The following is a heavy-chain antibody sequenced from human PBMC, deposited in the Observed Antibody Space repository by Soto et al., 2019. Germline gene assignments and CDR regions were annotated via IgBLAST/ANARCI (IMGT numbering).Heavy chain of an antibody. Sequence: AGGSLRLSCAASGFTFSSYAMSWVRQAPGKGLEWVSAISGSGGSTYYADSVKGRFTISRDNSKNTLYLQMNSLRAEDTAVYYCAKADNSYGSKRLYYFDYWSQGTLVTVSS. V-gene: IGHV3-23*01. D-gene: IGHD5-18*01. CDR2: ISGSGGST. CDR3: AKADNSYGSKRLYYFDY. CDR1: GFTFSSYA. J-gene: IGHJ4*02.